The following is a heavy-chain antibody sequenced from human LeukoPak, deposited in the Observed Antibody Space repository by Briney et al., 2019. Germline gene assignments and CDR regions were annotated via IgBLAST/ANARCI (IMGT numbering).Heavy chain of an antibody. CDR2: INTDGSST. D-gene: IGHD6-6*01. V-gene: IGHV3-74*01. CDR3: ARDLSGYSSSAYNAFDI. Sequence: GGSLRLSCAASGFTFSSYWMHWVRQAPGKGLVWVSRINTDGSSTSYADSVKGRFTISRDNAKNTLYLQMNSLRAEDTAVYYCARDLSGYSSSAYNAFDIWGQGTMVTVSS. J-gene: IGHJ3*02. CDR1: GFTFSSYW.